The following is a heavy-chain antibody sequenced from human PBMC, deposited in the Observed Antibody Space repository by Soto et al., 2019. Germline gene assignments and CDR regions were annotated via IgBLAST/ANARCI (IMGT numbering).Heavy chain of an antibody. D-gene: IGHD2-15*01. J-gene: IGHJ5*02. Sequence: QVQLVQSGAEVKKPGSSVKVSCKASGGTFSSYAISWVRQAPGQGLEWMGGIIPIFGTANYAQKFQGRVTITADESTSTAYMELSSLRSEDTAVYYCARDREEGYCSGGSCYPRPNWFDPWVQGTLVTVSS. CDR3: ARDREEGYCSGGSCYPRPNWFDP. CDR1: GGTFSSYA. CDR2: IIPIFGTA. V-gene: IGHV1-69*12.